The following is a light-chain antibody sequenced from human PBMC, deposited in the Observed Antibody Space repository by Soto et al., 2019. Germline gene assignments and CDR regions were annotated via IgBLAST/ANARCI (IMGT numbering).Light chain of an antibody. CDR3: SSYAGNYAYV. Sequence: QSALTQPRSVSGSPGQSVTIPCTGTSSDVGGYNYVSWYQRHAGKGPKLIIYDVSERPSGVPDRFSASKSGNTASLTISGLQAEDEADYYCSSYAGNYAYVXGSGTRSPS. CDR1: SSDVGGYNY. V-gene: IGLV2-11*01. CDR2: DVS. J-gene: IGLJ1*01.